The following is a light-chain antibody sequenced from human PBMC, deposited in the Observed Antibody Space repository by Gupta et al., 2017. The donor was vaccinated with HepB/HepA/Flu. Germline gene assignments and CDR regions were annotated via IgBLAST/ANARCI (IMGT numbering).Light chain of an antibody. V-gene: IGKV3-11*01. CDR3: QQRSNWLT. CDR2: DAS. CDR1: QSVSSY. J-gene: IGKJ4*01. Sequence: EIVLTQSPATLSLSPGERATLSCRASQSVSSYLDWYQQKPGQAPRLLIYDASNRATGIPARFSGSGSGTDFTLTSSSREPEDFAVYYWQQRSNWLTFGGGTKVEIK.